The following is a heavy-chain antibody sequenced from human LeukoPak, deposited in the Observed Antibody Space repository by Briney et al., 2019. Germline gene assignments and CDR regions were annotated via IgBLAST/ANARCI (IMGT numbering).Heavy chain of an antibody. Sequence: GRSLRLSCAASGFTFSSSGMHWVRRAPGKGLEWVAVISYDGSTKCYADSVKGRFTISRDNSKNTLYLQMNSLRAEDTAVYYCAKYDFWSGYGIDVWGQGTTVTVSS. D-gene: IGHD3-3*01. CDR3: AKYDFWSGYGIDV. CDR2: ISYDGSTK. J-gene: IGHJ6*02. V-gene: IGHV3-30*18. CDR1: GFTFSSSG.